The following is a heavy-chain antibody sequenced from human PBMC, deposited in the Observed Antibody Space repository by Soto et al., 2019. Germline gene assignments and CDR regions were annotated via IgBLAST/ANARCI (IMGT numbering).Heavy chain of an antibody. CDR3: AREARGYNYGDN. V-gene: IGHV3-23*01. CDR2: ISESGGRT. J-gene: IGHJ4*02. CDR1: GFTFSSYA. Sequence: EVQLLESGGGLVQPGGSLRLSCAASGFTFSSYAMSWVRQAPGKGLAWVSAISESGGRTYYADSVKGRFTISRDNSKNTLYLQLNSLRAEDTAVYYCAREARGYNYGDNWGQGTLVKVAS. D-gene: IGHD5-18*01.